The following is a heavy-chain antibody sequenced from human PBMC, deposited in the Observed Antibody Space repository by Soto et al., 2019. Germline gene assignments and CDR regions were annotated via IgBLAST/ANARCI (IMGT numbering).Heavy chain of an antibody. V-gene: IGHV3-48*03. Sequence: GGSLRLSCAASGFTFSSYEMNWVRQAPGKGLEWVSYISSSGSTIYYADSVKGRFTISRDNAKNSLYLQMNSLRAEDTAVYYCARDFRGRSSSWYPWGQGTLVTVSS. CDR1: GFTFSSYE. CDR2: ISSSGSTI. CDR3: ARDFRGRSSSWYP. J-gene: IGHJ5*02. D-gene: IGHD6-13*01.